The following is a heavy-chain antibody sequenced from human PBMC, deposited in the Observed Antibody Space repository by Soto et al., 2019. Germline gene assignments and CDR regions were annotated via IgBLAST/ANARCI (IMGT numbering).Heavy chain of an antibody. D-gene: IGHD5-12*01. J-gene: IGHJ4*02. CDR2: IYHTGST. CDR3: ARVDINMAMGH. V-gene: IGHV4-39*01. CDR1: GGSVSSSDFY. Sequence: SETLSLTCVVYGGSVSSSDFYWNWIRQPPGEGLEWIGTIYHTGSTYYNPSLKSRVTISVDTSKNQFSLRLSSVTAADTAIYYCARVDINMAMGHWGQGTMVTVSS.